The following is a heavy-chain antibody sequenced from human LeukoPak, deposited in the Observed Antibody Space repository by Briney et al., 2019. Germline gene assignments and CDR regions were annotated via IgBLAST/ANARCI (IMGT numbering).Heavy chain of an antibody. CDR1: GGTFSSYA. Sequence: GASVKVSCKASGGTFSSYAISWVRQAPGQGLEWMGWISAYNGDTNYAQNLQGRVTMTTDTSTNTTYMELRSLRSDDTAVYYCARDGRFGELLDYWGQGTLVTVSS. V-gene: IGHV1-18*01. J-gene: IGHJ4*02. CDR3: ARDGRFGELLDY. D-gene: IGHD3-10*01. CDR2: ISAYNGDT.